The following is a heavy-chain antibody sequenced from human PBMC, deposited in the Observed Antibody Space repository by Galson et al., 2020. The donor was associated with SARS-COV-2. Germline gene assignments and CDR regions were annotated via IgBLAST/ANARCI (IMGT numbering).Heavy chain of an antibody. V-gene: IGHV3-21*01. D-gene: IGHD5-18*01. J-gene: IGHJ6*02. CDR1: GFPFSTYS. CDR3: ARDEGIRGYNYGRLYYGMDV. CDR2: ISTSSSYT. Sequence: RGSLKITCAAYGFPFSTYSMNWVRLAPGKGLEWVSSISTSSSYTYYVDSVKGRFSISRDNPRNSLYLQMNSLRAEDTAVYYCARDEGIRGYNYGRLYYGMDVWGQGTTVTVSS.